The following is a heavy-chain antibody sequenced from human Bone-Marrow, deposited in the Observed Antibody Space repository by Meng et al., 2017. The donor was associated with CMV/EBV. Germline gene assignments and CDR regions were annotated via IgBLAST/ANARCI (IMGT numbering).Heavy chain of an antibody. CDR2: ISSSGSTI. Sequence: GESLKISCAASGFTFSDYYMSWIRQAPGKGLEWVSYISSSGSTIYYADSVKGRFTISRDNAKNSLYLQMNSLRAEDTAVYYCATDIVVVPPHAFDIWGQGTMVTFSS. J-gene: IGHJ3*02. V-gene: IGHV3-11*04. CDR3: ATDIVVVPPHAFDI. D-gene: IGHD2-2*01. CDR1: GFTFSDYY.